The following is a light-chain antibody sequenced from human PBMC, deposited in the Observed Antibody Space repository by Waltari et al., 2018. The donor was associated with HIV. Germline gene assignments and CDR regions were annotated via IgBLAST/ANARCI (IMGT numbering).Light chain of an antibody. CDR1: QSVLYSSNNKNY. Sequence: DIVMTQSPDSLAVSLGERATINCKSSQSVLYSSNNKNYLAWYQQKPGQPPRLLIYLASTRESGVPDRFSGSGSGTDFTLTISSLLAEDVAVYYCQQYYSTPPTFGQGTKLEIK. CDR3: QQYYSTPPT. CDR2: LAS. V-gene: IGKV4-1*01. J-gene: IGKJ2*01.